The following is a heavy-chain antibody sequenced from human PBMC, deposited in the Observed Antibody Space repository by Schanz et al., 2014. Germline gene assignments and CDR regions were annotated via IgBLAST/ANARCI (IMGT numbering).Heavy chain of an antibody. V-gene: IGHV3-7*01. CDR2: INLDGSGK. Sequence: DVQLVESGGGLVQPGGSLRLSCAASGFTFTNYWMTWVRPAPGKGLGWVANINLDGSGKIYLGSVRGRFAISRDDAQNSVYLQMNSLRAEDTSVYHCVREESYYGAGSYRYWGPGTLVTVSS. CDR3: VREESYYGAGSYRY. J-gene: IGHJ4*02. CDR1: GFTFTNYW. D-gene: IGHD3-10*01.